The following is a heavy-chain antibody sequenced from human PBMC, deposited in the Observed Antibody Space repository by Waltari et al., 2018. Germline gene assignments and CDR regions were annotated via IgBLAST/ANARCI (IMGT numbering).Heavy chain of an antibody. V-gene: IGHV1-69*08. CDR1: GGTFSSYT. D-gene: IGHD3-16*01. J-gene: IGHJ4*02. CDR3: ARDYGRPDNY. CDR2: IIPSLGIA. Sequence: QVQLVQSGAEVKKPGSSVKVSCKASGGTFSSYTISWVRQAPGQGLEWMGRIIPSLGIANDAQKFQGRVTITADKSTSTAYMELSSLRSEDTAVYYCARDYGRPDNYWGQGTLVTVSS.